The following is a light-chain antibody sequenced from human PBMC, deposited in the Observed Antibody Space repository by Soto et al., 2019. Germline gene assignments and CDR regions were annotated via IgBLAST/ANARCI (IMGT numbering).Light chain of an antibody. J-gene: IGKJ1*01. V-gene: IGKV1-39*01. CDR3: QQSYSSPPT. Sequence: IQMTQSPLTVSGSVGDRVTITCRASQTISSWLAWYQQKPGKAPKLLIFAASSLQSGVPSRFSGSRSGPDFTLTISSLQPEDFATYYCQQSYSSPPTFGQGTKVDI. CDR1: QTISSW. CDR2: AAS.